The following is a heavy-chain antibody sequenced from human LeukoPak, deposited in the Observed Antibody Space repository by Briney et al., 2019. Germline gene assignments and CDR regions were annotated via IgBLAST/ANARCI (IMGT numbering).Heavy chain of an antibody. D-gene: IGHD2-21*02. CDR2: ISYDGSNK. V-gene: IGHV3-30*18. J-gene: IGHJ4*02. CDR3: AKLGGYFTFDY. CDR1: GFTFSSYG. Sequence: GGSLRLSCAASGFTFSSYGMHWVRQAPGKGLEWVAVISYDGSNKYYADSVKGRFTISRDNSKNTLYLQMNSLRAEDTAVYYCAKLGGYFTFDYWGQGTLVTVSS.